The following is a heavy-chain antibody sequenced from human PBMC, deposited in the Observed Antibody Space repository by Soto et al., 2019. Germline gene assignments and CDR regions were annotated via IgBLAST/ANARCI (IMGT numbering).Heavy chain of an antibody. CDR2: IIPIFGTA. CDR3: ASLGFYHTYYYYYGMDV. J-gene: IGHJ6*02. Sequence: QVQLVQSGAEVKKPGSSVKVSCKASGGTFSSYAISWVRQAPGQGLEWMGGIIPIFGTANYAQKFQGRVTITADESTSTAYMELSSLRSEDTAVYYCASLGFYHTYYYYYGMDVWGQGTTVTVSS. V-gene: IGHV1-69*01. D-gene: IGHD3-16*01. CDR1: GGTFSSYA.